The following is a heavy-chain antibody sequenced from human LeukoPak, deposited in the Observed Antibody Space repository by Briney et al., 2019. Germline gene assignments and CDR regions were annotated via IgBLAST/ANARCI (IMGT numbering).Heavy chain of an antibody. V-gene: IGHV4-34*01. CDR3: ARGLTAMASYFDY. D-gene: IGHD5-18*01. Sequence: PSETLSLTCAVYGGSFSGYYWSWIRQPPGKGLEWIGEINHSGSTNYNPSLKSRVTISVDTSKNQFSLKLSSVTAADTAVYYCARGLTAMASYFDYWGQGTLVTVSS. J-gene: IGHJ4*02. CDR1: GGSFSGYY. CDR2: INHSGST.